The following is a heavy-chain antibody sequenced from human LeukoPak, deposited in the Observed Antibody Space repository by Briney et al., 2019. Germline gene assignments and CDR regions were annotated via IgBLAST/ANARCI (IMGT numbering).Heavy chain of an antibody. J-gene: IGHJ5*02. Sequence: ASVKVSCKASGYTFTSYGISWVRQAPGQGLEWMGWISAYNGNTNYAQKLQGRVTMTTDTSTSTAYMELRSLRSDDTAVYYCARELRAVAGPNWFDPWGQGTLVTVSS. CDR3: ARELRAVAGPNWFDP. CDR2: ISAYNGNT. D-gene: IGHD6-19*01. V-gene: IGHV1-18*01. CDR1: GYTFTSYG.